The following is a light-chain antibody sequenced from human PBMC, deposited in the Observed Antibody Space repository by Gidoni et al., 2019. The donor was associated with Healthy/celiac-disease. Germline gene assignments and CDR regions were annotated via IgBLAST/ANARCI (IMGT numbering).Light chain of an antibody. Sequence: EIVMTQSPATLSVSPGERATPSCRASQSVSSNLAWYQQKPGQAPRLPIYGASTRATGIPARFSGSGSGTEFTLTISSLQSEDFAVYYCQQYNNWPALTFGGGTKVEIK. CDR3: QQYNNWPALT. J-gene: IGKJ4*01. V-gene: IGKV3-15*01. CDR1: QSVSSN. CDR2: GAS.